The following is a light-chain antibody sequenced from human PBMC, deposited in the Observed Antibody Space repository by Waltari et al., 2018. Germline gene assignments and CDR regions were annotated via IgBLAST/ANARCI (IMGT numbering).Light chain of an antibody. Sequence: DIQMTQSPSSLSASVGDRVTITCRASQNIGDFFNWYQQKPGKAPKSLIYAVSNLQSGVPSRFSGSGSGTDFTLTISSLQPEDFAIYHCQQSYNTPWTFGQGTKVEIK. CDR3: QQSYNTPWT. CDR2: AVS. V-gene: IGKV1-39*01. J-gene: IGKJ1*01. CDR1: QNIGDF.